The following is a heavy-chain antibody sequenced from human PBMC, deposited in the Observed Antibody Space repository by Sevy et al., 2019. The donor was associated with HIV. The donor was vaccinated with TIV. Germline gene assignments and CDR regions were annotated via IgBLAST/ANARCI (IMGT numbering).Heavy chain of an antibody. D-gene: IGHD2-15*01. CDR2: ISGSGRFT. V-gene: IGHV3-23*01. J-gene: IGHJ6*02. Sequence: GGSLRLSCSASEFTFSSYAMSWVRQAPGKGLEWVSSISGSGRFTYYADFVEGRFIISRDNSKNTLSVQMNSLRAEDTAVYYCAKGFCSGATCRRDYYYYGMDVWGQGTTVTAP. CDR1: EFTFSSYA. CDR3: AKGFCSGATCRRDYYYYGMDV.